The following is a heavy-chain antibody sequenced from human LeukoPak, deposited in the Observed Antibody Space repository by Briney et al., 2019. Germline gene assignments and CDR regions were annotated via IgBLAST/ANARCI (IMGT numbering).Heavy chain of an antibody. Sequence: GGSLRLSCATFGFAFSDYWMTWVRQVPGKGLEWVANINREGNEKYYVDSVKGRFTISRDNAKNSVDLQMDSLRVEDTAVYYCARVGTWELQRVFDFWGQGALVTVSS. D-gene: IGHD1-26*01. CDR3: ARVGTWELQRVFDF. CDR2: INREGNEK. J-gene: IGHJ4*02. V-gene: IGHV3-7*01. CDR1: GFAFSDYW.